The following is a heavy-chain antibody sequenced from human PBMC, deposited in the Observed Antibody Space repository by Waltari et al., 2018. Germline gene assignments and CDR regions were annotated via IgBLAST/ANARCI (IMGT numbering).Heavy chain of an antibody. CDR1: GGSISSYY. CDR2: IYYSGST. Sequence: QVQLQESGPGLVKPSETLSLTCTVSGGSISSYYWSWIRQPPGKGLEWIGYIYYSGSTNYNPPLKSRVTISVDTSKNQFSLKLSSVTAADTAVYYCARATAAAGLFDPWGQGTLVTVSS. CDR3: ARATAAAGLFDP. V-gene: IGHV4-59*01. J-gene: IGHJ5*02. D-gene: IGHD6-13*01.